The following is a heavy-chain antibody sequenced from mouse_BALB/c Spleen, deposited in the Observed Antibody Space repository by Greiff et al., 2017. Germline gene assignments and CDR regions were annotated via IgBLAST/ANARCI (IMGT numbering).Heavy chain of an antibody. CDR1: GYSITSGYY. CDR2: ISYDGSN. Sequence: EVKVEESGPGLVKPSQSLSLTCSVTGYSITSGYYWNWIRQFPGNKLEWMGYISYDGSNNYNPSLKNRISITRDTSKNQFFLKLNSVTTEDTATYYCARENYGNYGDYWGQGTTLTVSS. D-gene: IGHD2-1*01. V-gene: IGHV3-6*02. CDR3: ARENYGNYGDY. J-gene: IGHJ2*01.